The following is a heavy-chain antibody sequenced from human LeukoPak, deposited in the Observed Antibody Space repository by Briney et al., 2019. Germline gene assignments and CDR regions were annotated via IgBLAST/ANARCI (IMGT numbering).Heavy chain of an antibody. Sequence: GASVKVSCKASGGTFSSYAISWVRQAPGQGLEWMGGIIPIFGTANYAQKFQGRVTITTDESASTAYMELSSLRSEDTAVYYCARDRKYQLPGPDAFDIWGQGTMVTVSS. CDR1: GGTFSSYA. V-gene: IGHV1-69*05. J-gene: IGHJ3*02. CDR3: ARDRKYQLPGPDAFDI. CDR2: IIPIFGTA. D-gene: IGHD2-2*01.